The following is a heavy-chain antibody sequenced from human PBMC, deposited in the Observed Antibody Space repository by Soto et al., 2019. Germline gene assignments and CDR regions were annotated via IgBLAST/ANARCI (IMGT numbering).Heavy chain of an antibody. Sequence: QVQLVESGGGVVQPGRSLRLSCAASGFTFSSYAMHWVRQAPGKGLEWVAVISYDGSNKYYADSVKGRFTISRDNSKNTLYLHMNSLRAEDTAVFYCSRDRGTSSTSLLSWLTWGQGTLVTVSS. V-gene: IGHV3-30-3*01. CDR3: SRDRGTSSTSLLSWLT. CDR2: ISYDGSNK. CDR1: GFTFSSYA. J-gene: IGHJ4*02. D-gene: IGHD2-2*01.